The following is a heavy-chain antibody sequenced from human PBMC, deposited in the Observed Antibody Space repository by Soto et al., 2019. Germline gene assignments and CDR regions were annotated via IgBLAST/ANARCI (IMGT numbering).Heavy chain of an antibody. CDR2: ISYDGGNK. J-gene: IGHJ6*02. CDR1: GFTFSSYG. CDR3: PKVLGYCTSSSRSREAYYYYGMDV. Sequence: QVQLVESGGGVVQPGRSLRLSCVASGFTFSSYGMPWVRQAPGKGLEWVAVISYDGGNKYYTDSVKGRFSISRDNPKNTLYLQMNNLRAEDSAVYKCPKVLGYCTSSSRSREAYYYYGMDVWGQGTTVTVSS. V-gene: IGHV3-30*18. D-gene: IGHD2-2*01.